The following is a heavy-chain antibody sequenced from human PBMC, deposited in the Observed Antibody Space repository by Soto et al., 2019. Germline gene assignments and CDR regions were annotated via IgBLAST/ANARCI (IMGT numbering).Heavy chain of an antibody. Sequence: QVQLQESGPGLVKPSETLSLTCTVSGGSISSYYWSWIRQPPGKGLEWIGYIYYSGSTNYNPSLKSRVTISVDTSKNQFSLKLGSVTAADTAVYYCARLQYNFDYWGQGTLVTVSS. CDR2: IYYSGST. J-gene: IGHJ4*02. CDR3: ARLQYNFDY. V-gene: IGHV4-59*08. CDR1: GGSISSYY. D-gene: IGHD1-1*01.